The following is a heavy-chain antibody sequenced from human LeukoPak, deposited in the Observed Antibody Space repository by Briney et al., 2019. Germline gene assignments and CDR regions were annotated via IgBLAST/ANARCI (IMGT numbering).Heavy chain of an antibody. CDR3: ARGQWLDLY. CDR1: GLTFSYYW. J-gene: IGHJ4*02. CDR2: IKQDGSEK. D-gene: IGHD6-19*01. Sequence: GGSLRLSCAASGLTFSYYWMSWVRQAPGKGLEWVANIKQDGSEKYYVDSVKGRFTISRDNAKNSLYLQMNSLRAEDTAVYYCARGQWLDLYWGQGTLVTVSS. V-gene: IGHV3-7*04.